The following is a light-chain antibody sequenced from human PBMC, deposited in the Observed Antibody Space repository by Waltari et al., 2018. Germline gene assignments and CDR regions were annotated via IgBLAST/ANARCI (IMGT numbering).Light chain of an antibody. J-gene: IGKJ5*01. CDR1: QDISNY. CDR3: QQYDNLPSIT. V-gene: IGKV1-33*01. CDR2: DAS. Sequence: DIQMTQSPSSLSASVGDRVTITCQASQDISNYLNWYQQKPGKAPKLLIYDASNLETGVPSRFSGSGSGTDFTRTISSLQPEDIATYYCQQYDNLPSITFGQGTRLEIK.